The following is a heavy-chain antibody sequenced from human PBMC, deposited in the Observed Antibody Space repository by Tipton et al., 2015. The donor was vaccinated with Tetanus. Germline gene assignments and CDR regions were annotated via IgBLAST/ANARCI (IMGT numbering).Heavy chain of an antibody. CDR3: ARGGPQVGATLDY. CDR2: INTDGSST. Sequence: SLRLSCAASGFTFSSSWMQWVRQAPGKELVWVSRINTDGSSTSYADSVRGRFTISRDNAKNTLYLQMNSLRAEDTAVYYCARGGPQVGATLDYWGQGTLVTVSS. V-gene: IGHV3-74*01. J-gene: IGHJ4*02. CDR1: GFTFSSSW. D-gene: IGHD1-26*01.